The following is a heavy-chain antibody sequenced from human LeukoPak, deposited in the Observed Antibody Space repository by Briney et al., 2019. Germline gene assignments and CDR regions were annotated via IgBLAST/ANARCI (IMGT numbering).Heavy chain of an antibody. J-gene: IGHJ4*02. Sequence: SETLSLTCTVSGGSISSRSYYWGWIRQPPGKGLEWIGSMYSSGTTYYNPSLKSRVTLSVDTSKNQFSLKLGSVTAADTAVFYCARSLLGNFFFDSWGQGSLVTVSS. D-gene: IGHD7-27*01. CDR1: GGSISSRSYY. V-gene: IGHV4-39*01. CDR3: ARSLLGNFFFDS. CDR2: MYSSGTT.